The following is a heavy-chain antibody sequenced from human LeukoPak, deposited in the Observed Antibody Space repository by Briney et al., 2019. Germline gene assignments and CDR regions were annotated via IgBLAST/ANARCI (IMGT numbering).Heavy chain of an antibody. J-gene: IGHJ4*02. CDR1: GYTFTSYA. CDR2: INAGNGNT. V-gene: IGHV1-3*03. D-gene: IGHD6-19*01. Sequence: ASVKVSCKASGYTFTSYAMHWVRQAPGQRLEWMGRINAGNGNTKYSQEFQGRVTITRDTSASTAYMELSSLRSEDMAVYYCARASSGWYDYFDYWGQGTLVTVSS. CDR3: ARASSGWYDYFDY.